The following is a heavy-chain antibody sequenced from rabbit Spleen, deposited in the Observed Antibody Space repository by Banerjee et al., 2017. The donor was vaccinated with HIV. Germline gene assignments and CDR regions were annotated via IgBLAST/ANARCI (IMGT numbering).Heavy chain of an antibody. CDR3: ARDTGSSFSSYGMDL. J-gene: IGHJ3*01. V-gene: IGHV1S40*01. CDR2: INVITGKA. CDR1: GFSFSNKAV. Sequence: QSLEESGGDLVKPGASLTLTCTASGFSFSNKAVMCWVRQAPGKGLEWIACINVITGKAVYANWAKGRSTFSKTSSTTVTLQMTSLTAADTATYFCARDTGSSFSSYGMDLWGQGTLVTVS. D-gene: IGHD8-1*01.